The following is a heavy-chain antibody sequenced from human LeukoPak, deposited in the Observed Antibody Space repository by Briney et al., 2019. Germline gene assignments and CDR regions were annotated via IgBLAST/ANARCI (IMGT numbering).Heavy chain of an antibody. J-gene: IGHJ4*02. CDR3: AXDLATKYALDY. V-gene: IGHV3-30*18. Sequence: GGSLRLSCAASGFTFSSNAMHWVRQAPGRGLEWVAFISYKGSTIYYADSVKGRFTISRDNSKNTLSLHMHSLRAEDTAVYYCAXDLATKYALDYWGQGTLVTVSS. CDR1: GFTFSSNA. D-gene: IGHD2-8*01. CDR2: ISYKGSTI.